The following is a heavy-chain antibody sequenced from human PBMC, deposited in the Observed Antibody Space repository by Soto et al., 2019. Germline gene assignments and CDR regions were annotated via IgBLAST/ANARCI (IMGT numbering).Heavy chain of an antibody. J-gene: IGHJ6*02. CDR1: GYTFASCY. D-gene: IGHD6-19*01. V-gene: IGHV1-46*01. Sequence: ASVEVSCKASGYTFASCYRHWVRQAPGQGLEWMGIINPSGGSTSYAQKFQGRVTMTRDTSTSTVYMELSSLRSEDTAVYYCARVDSGWLGMDVWGQGTTVTVSS. CDR2: INPSGGST. CDR3: ARVDSGWLGMDV.